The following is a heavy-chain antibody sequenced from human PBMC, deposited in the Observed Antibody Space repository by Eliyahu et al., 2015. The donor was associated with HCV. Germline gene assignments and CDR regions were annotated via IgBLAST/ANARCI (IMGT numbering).Heavy chain of an antibody. CDR3: ARDPLYDFWSGYHPDI. J-gene: IGHJ3*02. V-gene: IGHV1-2*06. D-gene: IGHD3-3*01. Sequence: CKASRYTFNGYXMHWVRQAPGQVLEWMGRINPNSGGTNYAQKFQGRVTMTRDTSISTAYMELSRLRSDDTAVYYCARDPLYDFWSGYHPDIWGQGTMVTVSS. CDR1: RYTFNGYX. CDR2: INPNSGGT.